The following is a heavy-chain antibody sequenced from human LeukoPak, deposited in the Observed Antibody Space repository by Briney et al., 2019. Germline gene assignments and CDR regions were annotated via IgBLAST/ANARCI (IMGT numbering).Heavy chain of an antibody. CDR1: GGSITTYY. CDR2: IYYSRGT. J-gene: IGHJ3*02. D-gene: IGHD4-17*01. V-gene: IGHV4-59*01. Sequence: SETLSLTCTVSGGSITTYYWSWIRQPPGKGLEWIGYIYYSRGTMYNPSLKSRVTISIDTSKSQLSLKLSSVTAADTAVYYCARDLYYGDYDAFDIWGQGTMVTVSS. CDR3: ARDLYYGDYDAFDI.